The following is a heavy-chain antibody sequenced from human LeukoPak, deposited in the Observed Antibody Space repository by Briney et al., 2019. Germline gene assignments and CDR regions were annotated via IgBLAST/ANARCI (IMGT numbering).Heavy chain of an antibody. J-gene: IGHJ4*02. V-gene: IGHV2-5*02. Sequence: SGPTLVKPTQTLTLTCTFSGFSLSTSGVGVGWIRQPPGKALEWLALIYWEDDKRYSPSLKSRLTITKDTSKNQVVLTMTNMDPVDTATYYCAHSKWELLSVTLDYWGQGTLVTVSS. D-gene: IGHD1-26*01. CDR3: AHSKWELLSVTLDY. CDR2: IYWEDDK. CDR1: GFSLSTSGVG.